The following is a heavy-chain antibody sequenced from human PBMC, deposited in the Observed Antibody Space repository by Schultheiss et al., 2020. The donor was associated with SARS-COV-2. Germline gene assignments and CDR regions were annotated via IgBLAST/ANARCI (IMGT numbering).Heavy chain of an antibody. J-gene: IGHJ6*02. CDR3: ARISQDSYGWYYYGMDV. V-gene: IGHV2-5*02. CDR1: GFSLSTSGVG. CDR2: IYWDDDK. D-gene: IGHD5-18*01. Sequence: SGPTLVKPTQTLTLTCTFSGFSLSTSGVGVGWMRQPPGKALEWLALIYWDDDKRYSPSLKSRLTITKDTSKNQVVLTMTNMDPVDTATYYCARISQDSYGWYYYGMDVWGQGTTVTVSS.